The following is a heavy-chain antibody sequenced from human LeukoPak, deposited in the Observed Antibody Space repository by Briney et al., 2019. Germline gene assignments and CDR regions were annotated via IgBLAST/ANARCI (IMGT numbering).Heavy chain of an antibody. CDR1: GFTFRSYV. D-gene: IGHD3-3*01. J-gene: IGHJ4*02. Sequence: GGSLRLSCAASGFTFRSYVMSWVRLAPGKGLEWVSGLNTDGAWIYYADSVKGRFTISRDNAKNSLYLQMNSLRDEDTAVYYCARGEVKNYDFWSGYDYFDYWGQGTLVTVSS. CDR3: ARGEVKNYDFWSGYDYFDY. V-gene: IGHV3-48*02. CDR2: LNTDGAWI.